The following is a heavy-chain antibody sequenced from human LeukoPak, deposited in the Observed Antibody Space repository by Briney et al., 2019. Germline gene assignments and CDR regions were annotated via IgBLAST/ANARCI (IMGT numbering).Heavy chain of an antibody. Sequence: GALRLSCAASGFTFSSYWMHWIRQAPGKGLVWVSRINSDGSSTSYADSVKGRFTISRDNAKNTLYLQMNSLRAEDTAVYYCARGGYSSSSYYYYMDVWGKGTTVTVSS. J-gene: IGHJ6*03. CDR2: INSDGSST. CDR1: GFTFSSYW. V-gene: IGHV3-74*01. CDR3: ARGGYSSSSYYYYMDV. D-gene: IGHD6-6*01.